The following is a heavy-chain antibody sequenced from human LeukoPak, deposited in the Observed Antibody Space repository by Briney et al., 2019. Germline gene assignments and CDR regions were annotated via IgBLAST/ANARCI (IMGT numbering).Heavy chain of an antibody. V-gene: IGHV3-7*01. CDR1: GFTFNNYW. CDR3: ARIGYSSSSNDY. J-gene: IGHJ4*02. CDR2: IKQDGSVK. D-gene: IGHD6-6*01. Sequence: GSLRLSCAASGFTFNNYWMSWVRQAPGKGLEWVANIKQDGSVKYYVDSVRGRFTISRDNAKNSLYLQMNSLRAGDTAVYYCARIGYSSSSNDYWGQGTLVIVSS.